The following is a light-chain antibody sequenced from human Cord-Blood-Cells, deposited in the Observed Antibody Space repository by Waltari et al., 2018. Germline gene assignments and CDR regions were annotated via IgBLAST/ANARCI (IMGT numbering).Light chain of an antibody. J-gene: IGKJ1*01. Sequence: DIQMTQSPSTLSASVGDRVTITCRASQSISSWLAWYQQTPGKAPKLLIYDASSLESWVPSRFSGSGSGTEFTLTISSLQPDDFATYYCQQYNSYSTWTFGQGTKVEIK. CDR3: QQYNSYSTWT. CDR1: QSISSW. CDR2: DAS. V-gene: IGKV1-5*01.